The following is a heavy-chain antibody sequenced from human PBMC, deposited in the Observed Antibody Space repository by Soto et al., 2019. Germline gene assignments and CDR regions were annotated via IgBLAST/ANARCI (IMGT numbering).Heavy chain of an antibody. CDR1: GGTFSSYA. CDR3: ARSQGSSTSLELYYYYYYGMDV. J-gene: IGHJ6*02. CDR2: IIPISGTA. V-gene: IGHV1-69*01. D-gene: IGHD2-2*01. Sequence: QVQLVQSGAEVKKPGSSVKVSCKASGGTFSSYAISWVRQAPGQGLEWMGGIIPISGTANYAQKFQGRVTITADESTSTAYMELSSLRSEDTAVYYCARSQGSSTSLELYYYYYYGMDVWGPGTTVTVSS.